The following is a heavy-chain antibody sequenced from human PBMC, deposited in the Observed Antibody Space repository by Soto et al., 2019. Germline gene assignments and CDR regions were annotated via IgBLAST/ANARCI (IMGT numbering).Heavy chain of an antibody. J-gene: IGHJ5*02. D-gene: IGHD2-2*01. CDR3: ARAPIVVVPAASKRNWFDP. V-gene: IGHV4-34*01. CDR1: GGSFSGYY. CDR2: INHSGST. Sequence: SETLSLTCAVYGGSFSGYYWSWIRQPPGKGLEWIGEINHSGSTNYNPSLKSRVTISVDTSKNQFSLKLSSVTAADTAVYYCARAPIVVVPAASKRNWFDPWGQGTLVTVSS.